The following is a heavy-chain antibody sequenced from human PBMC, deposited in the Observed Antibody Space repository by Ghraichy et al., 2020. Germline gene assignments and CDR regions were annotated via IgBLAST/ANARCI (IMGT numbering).Heavy chain of an antibody. Sequence: GESLNISCTTSGFTFSIYSMNWVRQAPGKGLEWVSSISGNTNYIYYADSVRGRFTISRDNAKNSLYLQMNSLRAEDTAVYYCARHHSNYLYYFFHMDVWGQGTTVTVSS. CDR1: GFTFSIYS. J-gene: IGHJ6*02. D-gene: IGHD4-11*01. V-gene: IGHV3-21*01. CDR2: ISGNTNYI. CDR3: ARHHSNYLYYFFHMDV.